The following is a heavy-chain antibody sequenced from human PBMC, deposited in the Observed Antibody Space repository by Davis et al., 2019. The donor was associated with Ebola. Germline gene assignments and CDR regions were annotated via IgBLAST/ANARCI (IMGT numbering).Heavy chain of an antibody. Sequence: AASVKVSCKASGYTFTSYYMHWVRQAPGQGLEWIGIINPSGGSTSYAQKFQGRVTMTRDTSTSTVYMELSSLRSEDTAVYYCASSYSSVLPNVWGQGTTVTVSS. J-gene: IGHJ6*02. CDR2: INPSGGST. CDR3: ASSYSSVLPNV. D-gene: IGHD6-19*01. V-gene: IGHV1-46*01. CDR1: GYTFTSYY.